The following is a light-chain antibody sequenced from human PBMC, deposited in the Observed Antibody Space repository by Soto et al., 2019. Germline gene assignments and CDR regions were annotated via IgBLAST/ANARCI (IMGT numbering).Light chain of an antibody. J-gene: IGKJ1*01. Sequence: EIVLTQSPGTLSLSPGERATLSCRARQSVSSSYLAWYQQKPGQAPRLLIYGASSRATGIPDRFSGSGSGTEFTLTISRMEPEDFAVYYGQQYGSSPTFGQGTKVEI. CDR2: GAS. V-gene: IGKV3-20*01. CDR1: QSVSSSY. CDR3: QQYGSSPT.